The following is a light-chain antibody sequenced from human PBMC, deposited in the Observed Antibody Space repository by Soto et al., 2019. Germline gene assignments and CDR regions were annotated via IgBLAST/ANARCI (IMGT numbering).Light chain of an antibody. V-gene: IGKV1-9*01. CDR1: QVISTS. Sequence: GESVTITCRASQVISTSLAWYQVKPGKAPKLLIYAASTLESGVPSRFSATVSGTEFSLTITRLQPEDFATYYCQQLFDSPITFGQGTRLEIK. CDR3: QQLFDSPIT. CDR2: AAS. J-gene: IGKJ5*01.